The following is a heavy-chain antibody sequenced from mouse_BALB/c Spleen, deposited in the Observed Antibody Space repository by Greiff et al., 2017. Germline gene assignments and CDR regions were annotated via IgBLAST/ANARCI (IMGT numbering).Heavy chain of an antibody. J-gene: IGHJ3*01. V-gene: IGHV1-69*02. CDR1: GYTFTSYW. Sequence: QVQLQQPGAELVKPGASVKLSCKASGYTFTSYWMHWVKQRPGQGLEWIGELDPTDSYTNYNQKFKGKATLTVDKSSSTAYMQLSSLTSEDAAVYYCARGEYYGSSFADWGQGTLVTVSA. CDR3: ARGEYYGSSFAD. CDR2: LDPTDSYT. D-gene: IGHD1-1*01.